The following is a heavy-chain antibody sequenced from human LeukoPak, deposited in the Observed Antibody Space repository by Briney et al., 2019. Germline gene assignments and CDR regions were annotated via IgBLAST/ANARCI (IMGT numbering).Heavy chain of an antibody. CDR1: GFTFSNYG. Sequence: PGGSLRLSCAASGFTFSNYGMQWVRQAPGKGLEWVAVIWYDGSNKYYADSVKGRCTISRDNSKNTLYLQMNSLRAEDTAVYYCARYSGYHFDYWGQGTLVTVSS. CDR2: IWYDGSNK. D-gene: IGHD5-12*01. V-gene: IGHV3-33*01. J-gene: IGHJ4*02. CDR3: ARYSGYHFDY.